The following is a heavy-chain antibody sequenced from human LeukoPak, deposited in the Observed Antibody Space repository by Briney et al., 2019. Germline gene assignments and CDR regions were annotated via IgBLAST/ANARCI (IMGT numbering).Heavy chain of an antibody. V-gene: IGHV3-74*01. Sequence: PGGSLRLSCAASGFTFSSYAMSWVRQAPGKGLVWVSCINSDGSSRGYADSVKGRFTISRDNAKNTLYLQMNSLRAEDTAVYYCAREGALTGHYTFDYWGQGTLVTVSS. J-gene: IGHJ4*02. CDR3: AREGALTGHYTFDY. CDR2: INSDGSSR. CDR1: GFTFSSYA. D-gene: IGHD3-9*01.